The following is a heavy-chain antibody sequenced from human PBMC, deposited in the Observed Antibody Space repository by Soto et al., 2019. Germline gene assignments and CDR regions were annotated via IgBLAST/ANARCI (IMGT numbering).Heavy chain of an antibody. CDR1: GDSGGFLSSSSYH. CDR3: ARHPPYGPLDY. J-gene: IGHJ4*02. D-gene: IGHD4-17*01. CDR2: IYYSGST. V-gene: IGHV4-39*01. Sequence: QLQLQESGPGLVKPSETLSLTCTVSGDSGGFLSSSSYHWGWIRQPPGKGLEWIGNIYYSGSTYYNPSLKSRVTISGDTSKNQFSLRLTSVTAADTAVYYCARHPPYGPLDYWGQGTLVTVSS.